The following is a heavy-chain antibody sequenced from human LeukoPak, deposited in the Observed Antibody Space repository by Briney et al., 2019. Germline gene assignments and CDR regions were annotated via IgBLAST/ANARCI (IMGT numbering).Heavy chain of an antibody. CDR3: ARVVIAVAGTYYFDY. CDR2: IIPILGIA. CDR1: GGTFSSYA. D-gene: IGHD6-19*01. Sequence: SVKVSCKASGGTFSSYAISWVRQAPGQGLEWMGRIIPILGIANYAQKLQGRVTMTTDTSTSTAYMELRSLRSDDTAVYYCARVVIAVAGTYYFDYWGQGTLVTVSS. V-gene: IGHV1-69*04. J-gene: IGHJ4*02.